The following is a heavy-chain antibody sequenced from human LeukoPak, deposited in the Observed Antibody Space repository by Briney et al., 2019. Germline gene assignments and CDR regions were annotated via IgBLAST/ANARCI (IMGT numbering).Heavy chain of an antibody. J-gene: IGHJ6*02. CDR3: ARSDSSSWYPHYYYYYYGMDV. D-gene: IGHD6-13*01. Sequence: ASVKVSCKASGYTFTSYDINWVRQATGQGLEWMGWMNPNSGNTGYAQKFQGRVTMTRNTSTSTAYMGLSSLRSEDTAVYYCARSDSSSWYPHYYYYYYGMDVWGQGTTVTVSS. V-gene: IGHV1-8*01. CDR1: GYTFTSYD. CDR2: MNPNSGNT.